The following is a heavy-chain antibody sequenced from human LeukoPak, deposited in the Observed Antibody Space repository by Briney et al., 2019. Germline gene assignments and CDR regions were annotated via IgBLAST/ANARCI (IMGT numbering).Heavy chain of an antibody. V-gene: IGHV1-69*04. CDR1: GYTFISYG. Sequence: SVKVSCKASGYTFISYGISWVRQAPGQGLEWMGRIIPILGIANYAQKFHGRVTITADKSRSTAYMELSSLRSEDTAVYSCATPPGIGSGYWGQGTLVTVSS. D-gene: IGHD3-10*01. CDR2: IIPILGIA. J-gene: IGHJ4*02. CDR3: ATPPGIGSGY.